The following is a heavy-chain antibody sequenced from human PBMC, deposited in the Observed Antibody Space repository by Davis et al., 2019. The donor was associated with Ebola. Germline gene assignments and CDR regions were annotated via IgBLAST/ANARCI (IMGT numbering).Heavy chain of an antibody. Sequence: HSQTLSLTCAISGDSVSSGGWNWIRQSPSRGLEWLGRTYYNSKWYNDYAVSVKSRITINPDTATNQFSLQLNSVIPEDTALYYCARGWFRAGMDVWGEGTTVTVSS. CDR3: ARGWFRAGMDV. CDR1: GDSVSSGG. D-gene: IGHD3-10*01. CDR2: TYYNSKWYN. V-gene: IGHV6-1*01. J-gene: IGHJ6*04.